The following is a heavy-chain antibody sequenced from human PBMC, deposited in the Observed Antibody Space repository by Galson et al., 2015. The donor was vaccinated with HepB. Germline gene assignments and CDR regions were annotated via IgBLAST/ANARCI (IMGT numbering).Heavy chain of an antibody. CDR3: ARGKGRQVLLDYHHYGMDV. V-gene: IGHV4-34*01. CDR1: GGSFSSYH. D-gene: IGHD3-3*01. CDR2: VTQSGGA. Sequence: SETLSLTCGVSGGSFSSYHWTWIRQSPTKGLEWIGEVTQSGGAHTNPSLKSRVTISMDTSKNQFSLKVRSVTAADTGVYYCARGKGRQVLLDYHHYGMDVWGQGTTVSVSS. J-gene: IGHJ6*01.